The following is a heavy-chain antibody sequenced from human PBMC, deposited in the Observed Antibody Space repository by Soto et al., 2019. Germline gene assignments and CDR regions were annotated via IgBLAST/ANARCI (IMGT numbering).Heavy chain of an antibody. V-gene: IGHV4-31*03. CDR1: GGSISSGGYY. CDR2: IYYSGST. Sequence: SETLSRTCTVSGGSISSGGYYWSWIRQHPGKGLEWIGYIYYSGSTYYNPSLKSRVTISVDTSKNQFPLRLSSVTAADTAVYYCARDQIGVPADIPGGWFDPWGQGTLVAASS. D-gene: IGHD2-2*02. J-gene: IGHJ5*02. CDR3: ARDQIGVPADIPGGWFDP.